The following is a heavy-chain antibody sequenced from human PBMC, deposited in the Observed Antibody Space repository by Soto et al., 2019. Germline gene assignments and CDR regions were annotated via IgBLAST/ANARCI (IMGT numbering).Heavy chain of an antibody. D-gene: IGHD2-2*01. V-gene: IGHV3-30-3*01. CDR1: GFTFSSYA. Sequence: GGSLRLSCAASGFTFSSYAMHWVRQAPGKGLEWVAVISYDGSNKYYADSVKGRFIISRDNSKNTLYLQMNSLRAEDTAVYYCARFKEDIVVVPAARIPYYYYGMDVWGQGTTVTVSS. CDR2: ISYDGSNK. CDR3: ARFKEDIVVVPAARIPYYYYGMDV. J-gene: IGHJ6*02.